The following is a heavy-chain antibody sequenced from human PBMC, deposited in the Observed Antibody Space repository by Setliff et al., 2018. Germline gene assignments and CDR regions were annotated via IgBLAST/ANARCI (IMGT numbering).Heavy chain of an antibody. D-gene: IGHD6-19*01. J-gene: IGHJ4*02. CDR1: ELIFSHTW. CDR2: IKGQTDGGTT. CDR3: TTGYISGYYIGH. V-gene: IGHV3-15*01. Sequence: GGSLRLSCAAPELIFSHTWMNWVRQAPGKGLEWVGRIKGQTDGGTTDYAAPVKVRFSISRDDSKNTVYLQMNSLKTEDTAVYYCTTGYISGYYIGHWGLGTLVTVSS.